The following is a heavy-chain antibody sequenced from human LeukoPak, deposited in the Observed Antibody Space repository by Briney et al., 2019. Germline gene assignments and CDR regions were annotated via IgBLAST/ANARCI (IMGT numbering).Heavy chain of an antibody. CDR2: ISSSSSYI. Sequence: GGSLRLSCAASGFTFSSYSMNWVRQAPGKGLEWVSSISSSSSYIYYADSVKGRFTISRDNAKNSLYLQMNSLRVEDTAVYYCARGGIFNPYELWGQGTLVTVSS. CDR1: GFTFSSYS. V-gene: IGHV3-21*01. J-gene: IGHJ4*02. CDR3: ARGGIFNPYEL. D-gene: IGHD3-22*01.